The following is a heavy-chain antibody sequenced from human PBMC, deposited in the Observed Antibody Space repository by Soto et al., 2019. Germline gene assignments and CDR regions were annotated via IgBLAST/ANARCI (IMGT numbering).Heavy chain of an antibody. CDR1: GGSISSHY. J-gene: IGHJ6*02. CDR2: IYYSGST. V-gene: IGHV4-59*11. D-gene: IGHD4-17*01. Sequence: SETLSLTCTVSGGSISSHYWSWIRQPPGKGLEWIGYIYYSGSTNYNPSLKSRVTISVDTSKNQFSLKLSSVTAADTAVYYCARGRGTVTYYYYYGMDVWGQGTTVTVSS. CDR3: ARGRGTVTYYYYYGMDV.